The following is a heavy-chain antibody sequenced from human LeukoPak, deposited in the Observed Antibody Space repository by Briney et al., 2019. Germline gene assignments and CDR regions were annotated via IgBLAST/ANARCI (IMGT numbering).Heavy chain of an antibody. CDR1: SYSFTSYG. Sequence: ASVKVSFKASSYSFTSYGFSWVRQAPGQGLEWMGWISAYNGNTKYAQKLQGRVTMTTDTSTSTAYMELRSPRSDDTAVYYCARDMFPGSSGVVIKNMDIWGKGTTVTVSS. CDR3: ARDMFPGSSGVVIKNMDI. V-gene: IGHV1-18*01. CDR2: ISAYNGNT. D-gene: IGHD3-3*01. J-gene: IGHJ6*03.